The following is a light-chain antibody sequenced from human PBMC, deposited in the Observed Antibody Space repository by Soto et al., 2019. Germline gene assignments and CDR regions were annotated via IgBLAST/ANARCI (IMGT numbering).Light chain of an antibody. V-gene: IGLV2-8*01. CDR1: SSDIGNYNY. Sequence: QSVLTQPPSASGSPGQSVTISCTGTSSDIGNYNYVSWYQQHPGKAPKLMIYEVNKRPSGVPDRFSGSKSGNTASLTVSGLQADDEADYYCDSYAGSDNWVFGGGTQLTVL. CDR3: DSYAGSDNWV. CDR2: EVN. J-gene: IGLJ3*02.